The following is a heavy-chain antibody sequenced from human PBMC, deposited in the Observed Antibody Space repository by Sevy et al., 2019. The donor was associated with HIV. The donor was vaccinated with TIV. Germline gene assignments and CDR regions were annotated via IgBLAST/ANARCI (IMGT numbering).Heavy chain of an antibody. CDR3: ARDRRITMVRGVITSGWLDP. Sequence: GGSLRLSCAASGFTFSSYWMSWVRQAPGKGLEWVANIKQDGSEKYYVDSVKGRFTISRDNAKNSLYLQMNSLRAEDTAVYYWARDRRITMVRGVITSGWLDPWGQGTLVTVSS. D-gene: IGHD3-10*01. CDR1: GFTFSSYW. CDR2: IKQDGSEK. V-gene: IGHV3-7*01. J-gene: IGHJ5*02.